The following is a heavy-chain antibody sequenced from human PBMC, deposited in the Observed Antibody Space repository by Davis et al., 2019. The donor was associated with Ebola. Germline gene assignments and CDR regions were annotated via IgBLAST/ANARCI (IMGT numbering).Heavy chain of an antibody. Sequence: GGSLRLSCAASGFTFSSYGMHWVRQAPGKGLEWVAVISYDGSNKYYADSVKGRFTISRDNSKNTLYLQMNSLRADDTAVYYCAREGYSAFDIWGQGTMVTVSS. D-gene: IGHD2-15*01. V-gene: IGHV3-30*03. CDR1: GFTFSSYG. J-gene: IGHJ3*02. CDR2: ISYDGSNK. CDR3: AREGYSAFDI.